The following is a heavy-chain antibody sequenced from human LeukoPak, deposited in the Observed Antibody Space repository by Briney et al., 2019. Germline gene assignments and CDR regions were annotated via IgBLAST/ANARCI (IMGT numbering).Heavy chain of an antibody. Sequence: SETLSLTCTVSGGSISSSSYYWGWIRQPPGKGLEWIGSIYYSGSTYYNPSLKSRLTISVDTSKKQFSLKLSSVTAADTAVYYCARHVIDSRNYYLDYFDYWGQGTLVTVSS. CDR1: GGSISSSSYY. CDR2: IYYSGST. J-gene: IGHJ4*02. CDR3: ARHVIDSRNYYLDYFDY. V-gene: IGHV4-39*01. D-gene: IGHD3-22*01.